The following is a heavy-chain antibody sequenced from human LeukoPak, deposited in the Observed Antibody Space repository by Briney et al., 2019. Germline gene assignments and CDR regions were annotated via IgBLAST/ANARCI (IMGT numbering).Heavy chain of an antibody. CDR1: GFTFSSYE. J-gene: IGHJ5*02. D-gene: IGHD3-10*01. V-gene: IGHV3-48*03. CDR2: ISSSGSTI. Sequence: GGSLRLSCAASGFTFSSYEMNWVRQAPGKGLEWVSYISSSGSTIYYADSVKGRFTISRDKAKNSLYLQMNSLRAEDTAVYYCARESPNYYGSGSYYDPWGQGTLVTVSS. CDR3: ARESPNYYGSGSYYDP.